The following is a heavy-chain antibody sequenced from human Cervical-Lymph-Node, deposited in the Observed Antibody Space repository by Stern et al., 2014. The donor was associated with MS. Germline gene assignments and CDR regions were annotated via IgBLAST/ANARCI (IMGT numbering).Heavy chain of an antibody. CDR3: ARERDGADY. J-gene: IGHJ4*02. CDR2: ISASGSTI. CDR1: GFTFTDYY. V-gene: IGHV3-11*01. D-gene: IGHD5-24*01. Sequence: QVQLVESGGGLVRPGGSLRLSCAASGFTFTDYYINWIRQAPGKGLEWVSYISASGSTIYVADSVKGRFTISRDNAKESVYLQMNSLRVEDTAMYYGARERDGADYWGQGTLVTVSS.